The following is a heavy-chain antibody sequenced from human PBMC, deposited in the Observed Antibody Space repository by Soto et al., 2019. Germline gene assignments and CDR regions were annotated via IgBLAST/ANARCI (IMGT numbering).Heavy chain of an antibody. CDR2: ISRSSTGI. D-gene: IGHD3-10*01. V-gene: IGHV3-48*02. CDR1: GCTFSLYS. J-gene: IGHJ6*02. CDR3: ASSVTWGLDV. Sequence: EVQLVESGGGMVQTGGSLRLSCAASGCTFSLYSMSWVSQAPGKGLEWVSYISRSSTGIHYADSVKGRFTISRDDATTSMHLQMNSLSDGDTAVYYCASSVTWGLDVGGQGTKVSISS.